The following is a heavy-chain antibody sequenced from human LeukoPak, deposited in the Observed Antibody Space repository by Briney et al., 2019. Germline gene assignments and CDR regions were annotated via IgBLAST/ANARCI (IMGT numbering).Heavy chain of an antibody. V-gene: IGHV3-74*01. Sequence: GGSLRLSXAASGFTFSSYWMHWVRQAPGKGLVWVSRINSDGSSTSYADSVKGRFTISRDNAKNTLYLQMNSLRAEDTAVYYCARGYKGSSYDYWGQGTLVTVSS. J-gene: IGHJ4*02. CDR2: INSDGSST. CDR1: GFTFSSYW. D-gene: IGHD2-2*01. CDR3: ARGYKGSSYDY.